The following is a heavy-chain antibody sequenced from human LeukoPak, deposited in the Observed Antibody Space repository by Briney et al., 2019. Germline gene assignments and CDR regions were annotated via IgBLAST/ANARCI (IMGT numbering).Heavy chain of an antibody. D-gene: IGHD6-13*01. J-gene: IGHJ5*02. Sequence: SETLSLTCTVSGGSISSSSYNWAWIRQPPGKGLEWIGNIDFSGGSYYNPSLKSRVTISVDTSKNQFSLKLSSVTAADTAVYYCARPPGIAAAWFDPWGHGTLVTVSS. V-gene: IGHV4-39*01. CDR2: IDFSGGS. CDR3: ARPPGIAAAWFDP. CDR1: GGSISSSSYN.